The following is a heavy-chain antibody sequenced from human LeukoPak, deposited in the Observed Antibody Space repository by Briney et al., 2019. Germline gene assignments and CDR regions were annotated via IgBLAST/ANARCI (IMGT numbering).Heavy chain of an antibody. J-gene: IGHJ6*03. CDR3: ARVQGYYDSSGRTAGYYYYMDV. CDR2: INGGGDIT. Sequence: GESPKLSCEGSRYRFDSYAMTWVRQAPGKGLEWVSSINGGGDITYYAESVKGRFTVSRDNSKNTLFLQMNSLRAEDTAVYYCARVQGYYDSSGRTAGYYYYMDVWGKGTTVTVSS. D-gene: IGHD3-22*01. V-gene: IGHV3-23*01. CDR1: RYRFDSYA.